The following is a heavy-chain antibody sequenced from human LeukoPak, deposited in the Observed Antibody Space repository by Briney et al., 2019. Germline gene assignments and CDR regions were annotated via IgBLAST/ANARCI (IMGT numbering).Heavy chain of an antibody. Sequence: PSETLSLTCIVSGGSISSYYWSWIRQPPGKGLEWIGYISYSGSTNDNPSLKSRVTISVDTSKNQFSLKLSSVTAADTGVYYCATNKEYYYGMDVWGQGTTVTVSS. J-gene: IGHJ6*02. V-gene: IGHV4-59*08. CDR2: ISYSGST. CDR3: ATNKEYYYGMDV. CDR1: GGSISSYY. D-gene: IGHD1/OR15-1a*01.